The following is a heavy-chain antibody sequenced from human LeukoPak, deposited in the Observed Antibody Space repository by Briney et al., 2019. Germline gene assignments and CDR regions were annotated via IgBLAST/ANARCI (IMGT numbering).Heavy chain of an antibody. V-gene: IGHV4-34*01. D-gene: IGHD3-10*01. CDR1: GVSFSDFY. CDR2: INHSGNT. Sequence: SETLSLTCAVYGVSFSDFYCTWICQPPGKGLEWIGEINHSGNTKYNPSLKSRVTILLDTSKNQFSLKVRSVTAADTAVYYCATTRGVITLDGYHYYIDVWGKGTTVTVSS. CDR3: ATTRGVITLDGYHYYIDV. J-gene: IGHJ6*03.